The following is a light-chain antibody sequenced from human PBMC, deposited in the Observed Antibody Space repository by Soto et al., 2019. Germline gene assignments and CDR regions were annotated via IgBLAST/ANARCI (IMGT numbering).Light chain of an antibody. CDR2: GAS. V-gene: IGKV3-20*01. CDR1: QSVSSSY. CDR3: QQYDST. Sequence: EIVLTQSPGTLSLSPGERATLSCRARQSVSSSYLAWYQQKPGQAPRLLIYGASSRATGIPDRFSGSGYGTDFTLTISRLEPEDFAVYYCQQYDSTFGGGTKVEIK. J-gene: IGKJ4*01.